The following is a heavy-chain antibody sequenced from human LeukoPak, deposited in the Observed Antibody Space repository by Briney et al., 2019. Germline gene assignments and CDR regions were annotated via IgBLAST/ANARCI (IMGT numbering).Heavy chain of an antibody. D-gene: IGHD2-15*01. V-gene: IGHV3-48*04. CDR1: GFTFSSYS. CDR2: ISGSSSTI. J-gene: IGHJ6*03. CDR3: ARESLGYCSGSTCYYYYMDF. Sequence: GGSLRLSCAASGFTFSSYSMNWVRQAPGKGLEWLSYISGSSSTIYYADSVKGRFTISRDNAKNSLYLQMDSLRAEDTAVYYCARESLGYCSGSTCYYYYMDFWGKGTTVTVSS.